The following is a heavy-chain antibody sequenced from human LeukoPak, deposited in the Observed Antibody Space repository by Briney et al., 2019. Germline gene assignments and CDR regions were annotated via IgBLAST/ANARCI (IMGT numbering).Heavy chain of an antibody. CDR3: ARSPSPYSSGWYFDY. D-gene: IGHD6-19*01. V-gene: IGHV3-23*01. J-gene: IGHJ4*02. Sequence: GGSLRLSCAASGFTFSSSAMSWVRQAPGKGLEWVSAISNNGGYTYYADSVQGRFTISRDNSKSTLCLQMNSLRAEDTAVYYCARSPSPYSSGWYFDYWGQGTLVTVSS. CDR2: ISNNGGYT. CDR1: GFTFSSSA.